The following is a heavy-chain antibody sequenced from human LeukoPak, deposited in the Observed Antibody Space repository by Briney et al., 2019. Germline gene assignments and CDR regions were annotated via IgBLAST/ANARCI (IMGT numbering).Heavy chain of an antibody. D-gene: IGHD3-3*01. CDR2: IWNDGSNN. CDR3: AVGGRRVTLFGVVTIDY. CDR1: GFTSSTYG. Sequence: ALRLSSAEPGFTSSTYGMYWVRQALGKGLEWGAVIWNDGSNNDYADSVKGRFTISRINSKNTLYLQMNSLRAEDTAVYYCAVGGRRVTLFGVVTIDYWGQGTLVTVSS. V-gene: IGHV3-33*01. J-gene: IGHJ4*02.